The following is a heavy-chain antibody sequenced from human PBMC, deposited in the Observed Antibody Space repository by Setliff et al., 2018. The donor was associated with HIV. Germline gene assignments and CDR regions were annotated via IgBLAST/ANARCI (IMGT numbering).Heavy chain of an antibody. Sequence: PSETLSLTCAVYGGFFSDYYWSWIRQPPRKRLEWIGELNDSGSTNYNPSLKSRVTISVDTSKNQFSLRLTSATAADTAVYYCARGTKFVWGRWFDPWGQGTLVTVS. CDR3: ARGTKFVWGRWFDP. CDR1: GGFFSDYY. D-gene: IGHD3-16*01. V-gene: IGHV4-34*01. CDR2: LNDSGST. J-gene: IGHJ5*02.